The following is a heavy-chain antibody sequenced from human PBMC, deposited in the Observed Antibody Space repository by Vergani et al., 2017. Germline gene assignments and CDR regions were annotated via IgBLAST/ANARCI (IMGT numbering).Heavy chain of an antibody. Sequence: QITLKESGPTLVKPTQTLTLTCTFSGFPLSTSGAGVGWSRQPPGKALEWLALIYWDDDKRYSPSLKSRLTITQDTAKNQVVLTMTNMDPVDTATHYCAHSGVGATMGDYWGQGTLVTVSS. J-gene: IGHJ4*02. CDR2: IYWDDDK. CDR1: GFPLSTSGAG. CDR3: AHSGVGATMGDY. D-gene: IGHD1-26*01. V-gene: IGHV2-5*02.